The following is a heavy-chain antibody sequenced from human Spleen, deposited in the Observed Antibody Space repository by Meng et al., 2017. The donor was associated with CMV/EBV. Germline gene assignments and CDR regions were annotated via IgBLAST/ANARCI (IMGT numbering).Heavy chain of an antibody. D-gene: IGHD6-13*01. CDR3: ARDIAAAGTVDY. CDR2: ISSSSSYI. V-gene: IGHV3-21*01. Sequence: GESLKISYAASGFTFSSYSMNWVRQAPGKGLEWVSSISSSSSYIYYADSVKGRFTISRDNAKNSLYLQMNSLRAEDTAVYYCARDIAAAGTVDYWGQGTLVTVSS. CDR1: GFTFSSYS. J-gene: IGHJ4*02.